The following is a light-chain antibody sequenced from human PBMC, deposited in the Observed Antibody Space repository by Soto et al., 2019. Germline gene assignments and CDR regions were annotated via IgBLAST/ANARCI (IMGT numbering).Light chain of an antibody. CDR1: HSISTY. J-gene: IGKJ5*01. V-gene: IGKV1-39*01. CDR3: QQSYMDPIT. CDR2: DAS. Sequence: DIQMTQSPSSLSASVGGRFTITCRASHSISTYLNWYQQKPGKAPNLLIYDASRLQSGVPSRFSGSGGGTDFTLSISSVQPEDFATYFCQQSYMDPITFGQGTRLEIK.